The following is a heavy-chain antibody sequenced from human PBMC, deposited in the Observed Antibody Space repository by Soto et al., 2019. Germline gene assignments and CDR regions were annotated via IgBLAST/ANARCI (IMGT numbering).Heavy chain of an antibody. CDR2: INAGNGNT. V-gene: IGHV1-3*01. CDR3: ARGRPVTGYSSSWFGH. CDR1: GYTFTSYA. Sequence: GASVKVSCKASGYTFTSYAMHWVRQAPGQRLEWMGWINAGNGNTKYSQKFQGRVTITRDTSASTAYMELSSLRSEDTAVYYCARGRPVTGYSSSWFGHWGQGTLVTVSS. D-gene: IGHD6-13*01. J-gene: IGHJ5*02.